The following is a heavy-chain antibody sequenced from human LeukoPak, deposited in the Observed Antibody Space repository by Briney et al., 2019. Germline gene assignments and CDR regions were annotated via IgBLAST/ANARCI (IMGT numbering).Heavy chain of an antibody. J-gene: IGHJ4*02. CDR2: ISGSGGST. Sequence: PGGSLRLPCAASGFTFSSYAMSWVRQAPGKGLEWVSAISGSGGSTYYADSVKGRFTISRDNSKNTLYLQMNSLRAEDTAVYYCAKDLVAGTTKYFDYWGQGALVTVSS. CDR3: AKDLVAGTTKYFDY. V-gene: IGHV3-23*01. D-gene: IGHD1-7*01. CDR1: GFTFSSYA.